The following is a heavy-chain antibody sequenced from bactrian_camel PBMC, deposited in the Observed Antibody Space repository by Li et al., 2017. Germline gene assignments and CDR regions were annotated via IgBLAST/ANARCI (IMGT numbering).Heavy chain of an antibody. J-gene: IGHJ4*01. D-gene: IGHD2*01. Sequence: QLVESGGDSVQAGGSLRLSCAASGYTISRGCMAWFRQAPGKERERVAVIDSSGITRYADFVKGRFTISKDNAKNTLYLQMNSLKPEDTAMYYCAADQSPPPWCRVGSPNYWGQGTQVTVS. CDR1: GYTISRGC. V-gene: IGHV3S26*01. CDR2: IDSSGIT. CDR3: AADQSPPPWCRVGSPNY.